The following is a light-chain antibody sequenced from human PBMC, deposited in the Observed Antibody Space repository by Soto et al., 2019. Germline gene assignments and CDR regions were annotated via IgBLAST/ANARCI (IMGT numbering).Light chain of an antibody. Sequence: EIVMTQSPATLSVSLGERVTLSCRASQSVSSYLAWYQQKPGQAPRLLISDASTRATDIPDRFSGSGSGTDFTLTSSSLQSTDLAVYYCLQYSTWPPLYTFGQGTKLESK. J-gene: IGKJ2*01. CDR1: QSVSSY. CDR2: DAS. V-gene: IGKV3-15*01. CDR3: LQYSTWPPLYT.